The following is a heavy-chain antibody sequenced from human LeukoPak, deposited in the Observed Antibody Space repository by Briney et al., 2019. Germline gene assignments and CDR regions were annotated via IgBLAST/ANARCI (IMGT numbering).Heavy chain of an antibody. CDR3: ARDQAFLTTFDY. CDR1: GYSISSGYY. D-gene: IGHD4-11*01. Sequence: PSETLSLTCAVSGYSISSGYYWGWIRQPPGEGLEWIGSIYHSGSTYYNPSLKSRVTISVDTSKNQFSLKLSSVTAADTAVYYCARDQAFLTTFDYWGQGTLVTVSS. J-gene: IGHJ4*02. CDR2: IYHSGST. V-gene: IGHV4-38-2*02.